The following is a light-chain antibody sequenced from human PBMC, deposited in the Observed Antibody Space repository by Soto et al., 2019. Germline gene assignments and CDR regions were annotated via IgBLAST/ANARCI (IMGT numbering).Light chain of an antibody. CDR1: SSDVGGYNY. J-gene: IGLJ1*01. CDR3: SSYTTGNTRV. CDR2: EVS. Sequence: QSVLTQPASVSGSPGQSITISCTGTSSDVGGYNYVSWYQQHPGKAPKLMIYEVSTRPSGVPNRFSASKSGNTASLTISGLQAEDEADYYCSSYTTGNTRVFGTGTKLTVL. V-gene: IGLV2-14*01.